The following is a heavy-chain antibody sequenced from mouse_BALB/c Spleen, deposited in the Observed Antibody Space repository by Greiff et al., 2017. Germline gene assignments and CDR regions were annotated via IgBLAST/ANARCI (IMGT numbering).Heavy chain of an antibody. CDR2: INSNGGST. J-gene: IGHJ3*01. CDR3: ARDGY. Sequence: DVKLVESGGGLVQPGGSLKLSCAASGFTFSSYGMSWVRQTPDKRLELVATINSNGGSTYYPDSVKGRFTISRDNAKNTLYLQMSSLKSEDTAMYYCARDGYWGQGTLVTVSA. V-gene: IGHV5-6-3*01. CDR1: GFTFSSYG.